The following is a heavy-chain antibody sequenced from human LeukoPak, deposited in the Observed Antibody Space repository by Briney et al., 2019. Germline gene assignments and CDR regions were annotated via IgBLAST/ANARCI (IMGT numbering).Heavy chain of an antibody. Sequence: ASVKVSCKASGGTFSSYAISWVRQAPGRGLEWMGGIIPIFGTANYAQKFQGRVTITTDESTSTAYVELSSLRSEDTAVYYCATLGDFDYWGQGTLVTVSS. J-gene: IGHJ4*02. CDR3: ATLGDFDY. V-gene: IGHV1-69*05. D-gene: IGHD3-10*01. CDR1: GGTFSSYA. CDR2: IIPIFGTA.